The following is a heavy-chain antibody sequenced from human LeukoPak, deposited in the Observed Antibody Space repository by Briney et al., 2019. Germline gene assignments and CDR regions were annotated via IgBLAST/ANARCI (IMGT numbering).Heavy chain of an antibody. CDR3: ARDFRSYYGSGSYIFYYYGMDV. J-gene: IGHJ6*02. CDR1: DGSISSYY. V-gene: IGHV4-4*07. D-gene: IGHD3-10*01. CDR2: IYTSGST. Sequence: SETLSLTCTVSDGSISSYYWSWIRQPAGKGLEWIGRIYTSGSTNYNPSLKSRVIMSVDTSKNQFSLKLSSVTAADTAVYYCARDFRSYYGSGSYIFYYYGMDVWGQGTTVTVSS.